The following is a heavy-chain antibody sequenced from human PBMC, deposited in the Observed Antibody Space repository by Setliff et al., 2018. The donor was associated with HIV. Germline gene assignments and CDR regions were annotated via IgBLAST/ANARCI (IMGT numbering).Heavy chain of an antibody. V-gene: IGHV4-61*02. CDR1: GDSIFSGSYY. D-gene: IGHD3-10*01. CDR3: ARGRGSGSYWARFES. Sequence: PSETLSLTCTVSGDSIFSGSYYWYWIRQPAGKGLEWIGRIFTSEKVDYNSSLKSRFAIKMDRSKNQFSLQLTSVTAEDTAVYYCARGRGSGSYWARFESWGHGTLVTVSS. J-gene: IGHJ5*01. CDR2: IFTSEKV.